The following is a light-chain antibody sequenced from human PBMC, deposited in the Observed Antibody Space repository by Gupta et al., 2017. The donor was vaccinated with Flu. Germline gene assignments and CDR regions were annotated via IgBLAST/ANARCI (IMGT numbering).Light chain of an antibody. J-gene: IGKJ1*01. V-gene: IGKV3-20*01. CDR3: QQECGSPWT. CDR2: SAT. CDR1: QSVSNSY. Sequence: EIVLTQSPGTLSLSPGERVSLSCRASQSVSNSYLAWYQHKSGQAPRLLINSATRRANGVPDRFSGNASGTEFTLTIARREPEDFAVYYCQQECGSPWTFGQGTKVEIK.